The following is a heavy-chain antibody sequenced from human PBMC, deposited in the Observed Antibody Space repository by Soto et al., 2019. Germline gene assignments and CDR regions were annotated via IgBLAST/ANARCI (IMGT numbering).Heavy chain of an antibody. CDR2: ISSSSSYI. CDR3: ARASYCSSTSCSVFDY. J-gene: IGHJ4*02. Sequence: GGSLRLSCAASGFTFSSYSMNWVRQAPGKGLEWVSSISSSSSYIYYADSVKGRFTISRDNAKNSLYLQMNSLRAEDTAVYYCARASYCSSTSCSVFDYWGQGTLVTVSS. D-gene: IGHD2-2*01. V-gene: IGHV3-21*01. CDR1: GFTFSSYS.